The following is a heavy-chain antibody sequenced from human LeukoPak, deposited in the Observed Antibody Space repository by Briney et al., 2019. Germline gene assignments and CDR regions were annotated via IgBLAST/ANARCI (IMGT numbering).Heavy chain of an antibody. D-gene: IGHD5-18*01. V-gene: IGHV4-59*01. CDR3: ARATEYSYGWGDI. Sequence: SETLSLTCTVSGGSISSYYWSWIRQPPGKGLEWIGYIYYSGSTNYNPSLKSRVTISVDTSKNQFSLKLSSVTAADTAVYYCARATEYSYGWGDIWGQGTMVTVSS. CDR1: GGSISSYY. CDR2: IYYSGST. J-gene: IGHJ3*02.